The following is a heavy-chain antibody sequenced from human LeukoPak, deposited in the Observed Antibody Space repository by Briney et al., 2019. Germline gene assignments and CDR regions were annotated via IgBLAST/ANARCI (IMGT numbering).Heavy chain of an antibody. Sequence: GESLKISCKGSGYRFTSYWIAWVRQMPGKGLEWMGIIYSGDSDTRYSPSFQGQVTISADKSISTAYLQWSSLKASDSAMYYCAIMATITGFFDYWGQGTLVTVSS. J-gene: IGHJ4*02. D-gene: IGHD5-24*01. V-gene: IGHV5-51*01. CDR3: AIMATITGFFDY. CDR1: GYRFTSYW. CDR2: IYSGDSDT.